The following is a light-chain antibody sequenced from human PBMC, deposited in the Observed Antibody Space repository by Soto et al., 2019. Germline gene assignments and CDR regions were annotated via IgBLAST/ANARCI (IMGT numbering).Light chain of an antibody. CDR1: QSLSGY. Sequence: DIQVTQSPSSLSASIGDRITIICRASQSLSGYLNWYQKKPGTAPKLLIAAASSLQGGVPARFSGSGSGTDFTLTISSLQSEDFATYYCQQTYNTPWTFGQGTKVDIK. CDR2: AAS. J-gene: IGKJ1*01. V-gene: IGKV1-39*01. CDR3: QQTYNTPWT.